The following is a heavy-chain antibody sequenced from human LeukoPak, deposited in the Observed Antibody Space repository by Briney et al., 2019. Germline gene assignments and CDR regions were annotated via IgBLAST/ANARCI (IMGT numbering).Heavy chain of an antibody. J-gene: IGHJ6*04. D-gene: IGHD2-2*01. Sequence: PGGSLRLSCSVSGFTFSNYAMHWVRQAPGKGLEYVSAITSDGGSTYYADSVKGRFTISRDNSKNTLYLQMSSLRGEDTAVYYCVKAYCRSTSCHYYYYGMDVWGKGTTVTVSS. CDR1: GFTFSNYA. V-gene: IGHV3-64D*06. CDR3: VKAYCRSTSCHYYYYGMDV. CDR2: ITSDGGST.